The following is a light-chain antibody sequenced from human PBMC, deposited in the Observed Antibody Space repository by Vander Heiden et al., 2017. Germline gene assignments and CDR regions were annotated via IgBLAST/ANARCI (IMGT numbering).Light chain of an antibody. CDR2: WAS. J-gene: IGKJ2*01. CDR3: QQYHSTPYI. Sequence: ENVMTQFLDSCAFWRDDKATIKGKSGQNDLYNSSIKNYLAWYQQKPGQPPKLLIYWASTRESGVPERFSGSGSGTDFTLTISSLQAEDVAVYYCQQYHSTPYIFGQGTKLEIK. V-gene: IGKV4-1*01. CDR1: QNDLYNSSIKNY.